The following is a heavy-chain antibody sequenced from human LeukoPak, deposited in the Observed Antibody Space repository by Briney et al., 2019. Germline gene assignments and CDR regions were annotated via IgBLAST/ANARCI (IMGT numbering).Heavy chain of an antibody. CDR3: ARVGDGYNPEYFQH. J-gene: IGHJ1*01. V-gene: IGHV3-7*01. D-gene: IGHD5-24*01. CDR1: GFTFSSYW. CDR2: IKQDGSEK. Sequence: GGSLRLSCAASGFTFSSYWMSWVRQAPGKGLEWVANIKQDGSEKYYVDSVKGRFTISRDNAKNSLYLQMNSLRAEDTAVYYCARVGDGYNPEYFQHWGQGTLVTVSS.